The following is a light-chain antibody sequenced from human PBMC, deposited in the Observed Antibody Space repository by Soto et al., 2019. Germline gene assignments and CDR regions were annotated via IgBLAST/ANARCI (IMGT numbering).Light chain of an antibody. CDR1: QSVSND. V-gene: IGKV3-15*01. CDR3: QHYNNWPPYT. CDR2: GAS. Sequence: EIVMTQSPATLSVSPGERATLSCRASQSVSNDLAWYQQKPGQSPRLLIYGASTRATGIPARFSGSGSGTEFTLTISSLQSEDFAVYYCQHYNNWPPYTFGQGTKVEVK. J-gene: IGKJ2*01.